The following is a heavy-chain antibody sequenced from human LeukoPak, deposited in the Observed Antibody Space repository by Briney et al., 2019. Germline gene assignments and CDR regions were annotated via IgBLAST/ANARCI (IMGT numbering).Heavy chain of an antibody. D-gene: IGHD5-18*01. V-gene: IGHV4-59*01. J-gene: IGHJ4*02. CDR1: GGSFSGYY. CDR3: ARSPREGYSYGSYFDY. CDR2: IYYSGST. Sequence: SETLSLTCAVYGGSFSGYYWSWIRQPPGKGLEWIGYIYYSGSTNYNPSLKSRVTISVDTSKNQFSLKLSSVTAADTAVYYCARSPREGYSYGSYFDYWGQGTLVTVSS.